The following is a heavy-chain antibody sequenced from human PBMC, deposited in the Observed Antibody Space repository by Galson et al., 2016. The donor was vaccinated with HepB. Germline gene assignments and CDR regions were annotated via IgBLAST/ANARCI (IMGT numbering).Heavy chain of an antibody. CDR3: ASCSGGSWGHTDQGFDI. V-gene: IGHV4-39*01. CDR1: GGSITSSAYY. D-gene: IGHD2-15*01. J-gene: IGHJ3*02. CDR2: IYYSGST. Sequence: ETLSLTCTVSGGSITSSAYYWAWIRQPPGKGLEWIGNIYYSGSTYYNPSLGSRVTISVDTSKNQFSLQLSSVTAADTAVYYCASCSGGSWGHTDQGFDIWGQGTMVTVSS.